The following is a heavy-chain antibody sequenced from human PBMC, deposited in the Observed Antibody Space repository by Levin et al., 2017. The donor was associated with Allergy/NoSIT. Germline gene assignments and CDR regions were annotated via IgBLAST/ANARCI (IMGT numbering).Heavy chain of an antibody. J-gene: IGHJ4*02. D-gene: IGHD6-13*01. Sequence: GGSLRLVCEDSGFNFRGYWMSWVRQAPGKGLEWVATTNQDESEKYYVDSVRGRFTISRDNAKNLLYLQMNSLRVDDTALYYCAKKAGYSSSWVFDFWGQGTLVTVSS. V-gene: IGHV3-7*03. CDR2: TNQDESEK. CDR3: AKKAGYSSSWVFDF. CDR1: GFNFRGYW.